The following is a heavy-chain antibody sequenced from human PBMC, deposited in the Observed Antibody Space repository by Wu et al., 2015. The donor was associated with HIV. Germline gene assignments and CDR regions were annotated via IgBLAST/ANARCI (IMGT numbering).Heavy chain of an antibody. Sequence: QVQLVQSGAEVKKPGASVKVSCKVSGYTLTELSMHWVRQAPGKGLEWMGGFDPEDGETIYAQKFQGRVTMTEDTSTDTAYMELSSLRSEDTAVYYCATEGLVGFTDGRWSKCLFDIWGQGDKWSPSLQ. V-gene: IGHV1-24*01. D-gene: IGHD3/OR15-3a*01. CDR2: FDPEDGET. CDR3: ATEGLVGFTDGRWSKCLFDI. CDR1: GYTLTELS. J-gene: IGHJ3*02.